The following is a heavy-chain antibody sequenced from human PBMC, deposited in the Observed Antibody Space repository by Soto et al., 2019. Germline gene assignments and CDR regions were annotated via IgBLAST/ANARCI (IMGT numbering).Heavy chain of an antibody. CDR2: INHSGST. CDR1: GGSFSGYY. CDR3: ARDKITGLFDY. V-gene: IGHV4-34*01. Sequence: QVQLQQWGAGLLKPSETLSLTCAVYGGSFSGYYWTWIRQPPGTGLEWIGEINHSGSTNYNPSLKSRVTIKVDTSKPQFSLKLTYVTAADTAVYYCARDKITGLFDYWGQGTLVTVSS. D-gene: IGHD2-8*02. J-gene: IGHJ4*02.